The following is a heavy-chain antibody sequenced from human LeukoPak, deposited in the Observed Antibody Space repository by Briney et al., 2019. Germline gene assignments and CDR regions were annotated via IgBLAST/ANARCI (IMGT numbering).Heavy chain of an antibody. J-gene: IGHJ5*02. CDR3: ARSTELLGVGLDP. V-gene: IGHV3-21*01. D-gene: IGHD1-7*01. Sequence: PGGSLRLSCAASGFTFSSYSMNWVRQAPGKGLEWVSSISSSSSYIYYADSVKGRFTISRDNAKNSLYLQMNSLRAEDTAVYYCARSTELLGVGLDPWGQGTLVTVSS. CDR2: ISSSSSYI. CDR1: GFTFSSYS.